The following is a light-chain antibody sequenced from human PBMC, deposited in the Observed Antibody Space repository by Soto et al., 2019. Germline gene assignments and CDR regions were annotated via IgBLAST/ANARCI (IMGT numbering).Light chain of an antibody. J-gene: IGLJ2*01. Sequence: QSALTQPASVSGSPGQSITISCTGTSRDVGGYNYVSWYQQYPGKAPKLMIYDVSNRPSGVSNRFSGSKSGNTASLTISGLQAEDDADYYCSSYTFSSPVLFGGGTKLTVL. CDR2: DVS. CDR3: SSYTFSSPVL. V-gene: IGLV2-14*01. CDR1: SRDVGGYNY.